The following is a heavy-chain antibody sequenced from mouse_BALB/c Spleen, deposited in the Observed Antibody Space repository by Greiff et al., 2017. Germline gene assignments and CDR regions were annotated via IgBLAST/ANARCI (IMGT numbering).Heavy chain of an antibody. J-gene: IGHJ3*01. CDR1: GYTFTSYW. D-gene: IGHD2-4*01. V-gene: IGHV1-69*02. CDR3: TRSGDYETWFAY. Sequence: VQLQQPGAELVRPGASVKLSCKASGYTFTSYWINWVKQRPGQGLEWIGNIYPSDSYTNYNQKFKDKATLTVDKSSSTAYMQLSSPTSEDSAVYYCTRSGDYETWFAYWGQGTLVTVSA. CDR2: IYPSDSYT.